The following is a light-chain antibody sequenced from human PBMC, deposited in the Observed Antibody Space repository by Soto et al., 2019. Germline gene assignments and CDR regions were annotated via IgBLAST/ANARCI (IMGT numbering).Light chain of an antibody. Sequence: QSVLTQPPSVSGAPGQRVTLSCTGSSSNIGAGYDVHWYQQLPGTAPKLLIYGNSNRPSGVPDRFSGSKSGTSASLAITGLQAEDEADYYCQSYDSSLSGLFGGGTQRTVL. J-gene: IGLJ3*02. CDR1: SSNIGAGYD. CDR3: QSYDSSLSGL. CDR2: GNS. V-gene: IGLV1-40*01.